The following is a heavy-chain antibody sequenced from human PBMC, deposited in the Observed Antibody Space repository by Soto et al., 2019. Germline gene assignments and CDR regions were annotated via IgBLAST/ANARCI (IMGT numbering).Heavy chain of an antibody. CDR2: ISSSGSTI. J-gene: IGHJ4*02. Sequence: GGSLRLSCAASGFTFSSYEMNWVRQAPGKGLEWASYISSSGSTIYYADSVKGRFTISRDNAKNSLYLQMNSLRAEDTAVYYCARGPAAAGFDYWGQGTLVTVSS. CDR3: ARGPAAAGFDY. V-gene: IGHV3-48*03. CDR1: GFTFSSYE. D-gene: IGHD6-13*01.